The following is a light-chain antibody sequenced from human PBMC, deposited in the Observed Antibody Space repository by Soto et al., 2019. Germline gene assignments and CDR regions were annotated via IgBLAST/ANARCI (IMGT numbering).Light chain of an antibody. V-gene: IGKV1-39*01. CDR2: TTS. J-gene: IGKJ1*01. CDR1: QGVGSY. CDR3: QQNYNTPPW. Sequence: DIQMTQSPSSLSASVGDRVTLSCRASQGVGSYLNWYQQKSGKAPKLLISTTSNLESGVPSRFSGSGSGTDFTLTISSLHPEDFATYYCQQNYNTPPWFGQGTRVEV.